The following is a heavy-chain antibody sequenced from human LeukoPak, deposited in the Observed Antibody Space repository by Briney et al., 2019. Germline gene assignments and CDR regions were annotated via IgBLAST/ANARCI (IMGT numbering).Heavy chain of an antibody. CDR2: SNHSGST. D-gene: IGHD3-22*01. CDR1: GGSFSGYY. Sequence: SETLSLTCAVSGGSFSGYYWSLIRQPPGKGLEWIGESNHSGSTNYNPSLKSRVTISVDTSKNQFSLKLSSVTAADTAVYYCARKSAYYYDSSGHPCFDYWGQGTLVTVSS. V-gene: IGHV4-34*01. J-gene: IGHJ4*02. CDR3: ARKSAYYYDSSGHPCFDY.